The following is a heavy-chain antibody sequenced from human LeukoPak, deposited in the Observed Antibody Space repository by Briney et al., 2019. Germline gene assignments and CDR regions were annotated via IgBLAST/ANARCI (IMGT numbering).Heavy chain of an antibody. Sequence: TGGSLRLSCAASGFTVTSNYMSWVRQAPGKGLEWVSVIYSGGSTYYSGSVKGRFTISTDNSKNTLYLQMNSLRAEDTAVYYCAREGERLAATRYWGQETLVTVYS. CDR3: AREGERLAATRY. CDR1: GFTVTSNY. V-gene: IGHV3-66*01. J-gene: IGHJ4*02. CDR2: IYSGGST. D-gene: IGHD6-13*01.